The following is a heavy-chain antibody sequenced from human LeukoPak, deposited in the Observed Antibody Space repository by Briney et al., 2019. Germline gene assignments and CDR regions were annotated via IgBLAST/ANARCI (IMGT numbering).Heavy chain of an antibody. CDR3: AKDRSIAAGGTVSEIDN. V-gene: IGHV3-30*18. J-gene: IGHJ4*02. CDR2: ISYDESHK. Sequence: GGSLRLSCAASGFTFSGFGMHWVRQAPGKGLEWVAVISYDESHKYYADSVKGRFTISRDNSKNTVFLQMNRLRAEDTAVYYCAKDRSIAAGGTVSEIDNWGQGTLVTVSS. CDR1: GFTFSGFG. D-gene: IGHD6-13*01.